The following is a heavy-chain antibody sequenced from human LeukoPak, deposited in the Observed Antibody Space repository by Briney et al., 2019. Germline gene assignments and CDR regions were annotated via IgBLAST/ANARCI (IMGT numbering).Heavy chain of an antibody. CDR2: ITWNSDNI. V-gene: IGHV3-9*03. J-gene: IGHJ4*02. D-gene: IGHD3-10*02. CDR3: AKDRGSMFLYFDY. Sequence: PGRSLRLSCAASGFTFDDYAMHWVRQAPGKGLEWVSGITWNSDNIAYADSVKGRFNISRDNAKKSLYLQMNSLRAEDMALYYCAKDRGSMFLYFDYWGQGTLVTVSS. CDR1: GFTFDDYA.